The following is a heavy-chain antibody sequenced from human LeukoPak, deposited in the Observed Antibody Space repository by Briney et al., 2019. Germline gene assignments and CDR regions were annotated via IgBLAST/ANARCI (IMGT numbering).Heavy chain of an antibody. Sequence: SETLSLTCAVYGDSFSGYYWSWIRQSPGGGLEWNGEINHSGSTNSNPSLKSRVTISVDTSKNQFSLKMRSVTAADTAVYFCARARAGYSLRYFDYWGQGTLVTVSS. V-gene: IGHV4-34*01. J-gene: IGHJ4*02. CDR3: ARARAGYSLRYFDY. CDR2: INHSGST. D-gene: IGHD5-18*01. CDR1: GDSFSGYY.